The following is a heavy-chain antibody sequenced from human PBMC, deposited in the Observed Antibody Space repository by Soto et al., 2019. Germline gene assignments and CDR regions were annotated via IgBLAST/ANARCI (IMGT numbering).Heavy chain of an antibody. CDR3: ARAYYDILAGPNELGSYGMDV. Sequence: QVQLQQWGAGLLKPSETLSLTCAVYGGSFSGYYWSWIRQPPGKGLEWIGEINHSGSTNYNPSLKRRVTISVDTSKNQFSLKLSSVTAAHTAVYYCARAYYDILAGPNELGSYGMDVCGQGTTVTVS. V-gene: IGHV4-34*01. CDR1: GGSFSGYY. CDR2: INHSGST. D-gene: IGHD3-9*01. J-gene: IGHJ6*02.